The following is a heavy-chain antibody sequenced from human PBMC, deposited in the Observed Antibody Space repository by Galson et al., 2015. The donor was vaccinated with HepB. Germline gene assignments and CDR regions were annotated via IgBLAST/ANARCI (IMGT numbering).Heavy chain of an antibody. CDR1: GGTFSSYA. CDR2: IIPILGIA. V-gene: IGHV1-69*04. CDR3: AREGITMIVVVIATGWFDP. Sequence: SVKVSCKASGGTFSSYAISWVRQAPGQGLEWMGRIIPILGIANYAQKFQGRVTITADKSTSTACMELSSLRSEDTAVYYCAREGITMIVVVIATGWFDPWGQGTLVTVSS. D-gene: IGHD3-22*01. J-gene: IGHJ5*02.